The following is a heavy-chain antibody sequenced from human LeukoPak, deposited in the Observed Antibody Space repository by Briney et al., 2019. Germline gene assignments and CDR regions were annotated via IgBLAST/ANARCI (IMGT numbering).Heavy chain of an antibody. V-gene: IGHV3-23*01. CDR1: GFTFSTSA. D-gene: IGHD2-2*01. CDR2: INGSGGST. J-gene: IGHJ6*02. CDR3: AKKVGYCSSTSCGFTFDDYYYGMDV. Sequence: GRSLRLSWAASGFTFSTSAMSWVRQAPGKGLEWDSAINGSGGSTYYADSVKGRFTISRDNSKNTLCLQMNSLRAEDTAVYYCAKKVGYCSSTSCGFTFDDYYYGMDVWGQGTTVTVSS.